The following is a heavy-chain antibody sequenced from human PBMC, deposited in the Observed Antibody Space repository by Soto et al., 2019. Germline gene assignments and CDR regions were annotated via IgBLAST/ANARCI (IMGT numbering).Heavy chain of an antibody. J-gene: IGHJ5*02. CDR1: GFSLTSSGVG. CDR2: IYWDGDR. Sequence: QITLKESGPTLVEPTQTLTLTCSFSGFSLTSSGVGVGWLRQAPGKALECLGIIYWDGDRRYNPSLKERLTITKDPSKNQVVLTMTYMEPVDTATYYCAHRAPYNSYWDVGWFDPWGQGTLVTVS. D-gene: IGHD1-20*01. CDR3: AHRAPYNSYWDVGWFDP. V-gene: IGHV2-5*02.